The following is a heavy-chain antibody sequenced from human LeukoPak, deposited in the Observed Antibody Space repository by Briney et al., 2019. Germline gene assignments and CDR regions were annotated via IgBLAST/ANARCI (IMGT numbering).Heavy chain of an antibody. CDR2: ISGSGGST. CDR3: AKDIVVVPAAWWGDY. J-gene: IGHJ4*02. D-gene: IGHD2-2*01. CDR1: GFTFSSYA. V-gene: IGHV3-23*01. Sequence: GGSLRLSCAASGFTFSSYAMSWVRQAPGKGLEWVSAISGSGGSTYYADSVKGRFTISRDNSKNTLYLQMNSLRAEDTAVYYCAKDIVVVPAAWWGDYWGQGTLVTVSS.